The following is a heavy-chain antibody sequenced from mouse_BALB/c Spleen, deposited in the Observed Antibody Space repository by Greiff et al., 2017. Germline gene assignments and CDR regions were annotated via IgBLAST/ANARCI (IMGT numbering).Heavy chain of an antibody. D-gene: IGHD1-1*01. J-gene: IGHJ4*01. Sequence: EVKLMESGPGLVKPSQSLSLTCTVTGYSITSDYAWNWIRQFPGNKLEWMGYISYSGSTSYNPSLKSRISITRDTSKNQFFLQLNSVTTEDTATYYCASPRIYYYGSSYDYAMDYWGQGTSVTVSS. V-gene: IGHV3-2*02. CDR2: ISYSGST. CDR1: GYSITSDYA. CDR3: ASPRIYYYGSSYDYAMDY.